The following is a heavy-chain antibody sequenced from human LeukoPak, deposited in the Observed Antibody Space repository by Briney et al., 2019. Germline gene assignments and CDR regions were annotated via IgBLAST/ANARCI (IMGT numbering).Heavy chain of an antibody. D-gene: IGHD3-22*01. J-gene: IGHJ4*02. CDR1: GFTFSSYA. Sequence: GGSLRLSCAASGFTFSSYAMSWVRQAPGKGLEWVSAISGSGGSTYYADSVKGRFTISRDNSKNTLYLQMNSLRAEDTAVYYCAKDYYYDSSGYYWGADYFDYWGQGTLVTVSS. CDR3: AKDYYYDSSGYYWGADYFDY. CDR2: ISGSGGST. V-gene: IGHV3-23*01.